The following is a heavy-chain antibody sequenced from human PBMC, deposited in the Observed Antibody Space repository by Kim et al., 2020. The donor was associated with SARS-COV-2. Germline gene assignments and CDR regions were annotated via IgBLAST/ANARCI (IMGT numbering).Heavy chain of an antibody. CDR1: GGTFSSYA. Sequence: SVKVSCKASGGTFSSYAISWVRQAPGQGLEWMGGIIPIFGTANYAQKFQGRVTITADESTSTAYMELSSLRSEDTAVYYCARDRKDFWSGYYYYYGMDVWGQGTTVTVSS. CDR2: IIPIFGTA. V-gene: IGHV1-69*13. CDR3: ARDRKDFWSGYYYYYGMDV. J-gene: IGHJ6*02. D-gene: IGHD3-3*01.